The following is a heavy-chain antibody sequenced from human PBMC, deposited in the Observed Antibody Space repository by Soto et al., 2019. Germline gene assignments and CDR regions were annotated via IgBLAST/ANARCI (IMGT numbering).Heavy chain of an antibody. D-gene: IGHD1-26*01. CDR2: MQPSSGRT. J-gene: IGHJ4*02. Sequence: QVQLVQSGAEVREPGASVKVSCKASGYSFTSLDINWVRQTTGQGLEWMGWMQPSSGRTGYAQKLQGRVTMSRDTSINAAYMELSRLTSDDTAFHYCARGVTAGVDYWGQGTLVTVSS. CDR3: ARGVTAGVDY. V-gene: IGHV1-8*01. CDR1: GYSFTSLD.